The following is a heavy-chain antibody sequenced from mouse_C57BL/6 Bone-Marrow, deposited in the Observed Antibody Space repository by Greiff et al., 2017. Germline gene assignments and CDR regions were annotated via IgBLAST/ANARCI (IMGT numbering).Heavy chain of an antibody. Sequence: EVKVVESGGGLVQPGGSLSLSCAASGFTFTDYYMSWVRQPPGKALEWLGFIRNKANGYTTEYSASVKGRFTISRDNSQSILYLQMNALRAEDSATYYCARSIYYGYYYAMDYWGQGTSVTVSS. J-gene: IGHJ4*01. CDR3: ARSIYYGYYYAMDY. CDR1: GFTFTDYY. D-gene: IGHD2-1*01. V-gene: IGHV7-3*01. CDR2: IRNKANGYTT.